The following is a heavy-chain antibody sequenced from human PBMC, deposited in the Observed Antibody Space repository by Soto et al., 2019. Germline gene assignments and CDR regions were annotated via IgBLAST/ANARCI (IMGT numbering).Heavy chain of an antibody. Sequence: LSLTCTVSGGSVTSGSYYWSWIRQPPGKGLEWIGYIYSSGSTNYNPSLKSRVTTSVDTSKNQFSLKLSSVTAADTAVYYCARRYSNYYYYYMDVWGKGTTVTVSS. CDR2: IYSSGST. CDR1: GGSVTSGSYY. J-gene: IGHJ6*03. D-gene: IGHD4-4*01. CDR3: ARRYSNYYYYYMDV. V-gene: IGHV4-61*01.